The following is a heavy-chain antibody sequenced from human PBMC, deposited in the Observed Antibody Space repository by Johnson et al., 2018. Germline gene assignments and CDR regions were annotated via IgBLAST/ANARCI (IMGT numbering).Heavy chain of an antibody. CDR3: ARVVVGDAFDL. V-gene: IGHV4-59*01. CDR2: SYYSGST. D-gene: IGHD2-15*01. Sequence: QVQLQESGPGLVKPSETLSLTCAVSDGSISSYYWSWIRQPPGKGLEWIGYSYYSGSTDYNPSLKSRVTISVDTSKTQFSLKLTSVTAADTAIYYCARVVVGDAFDLWGQGTLVIVSS. CDR1: DGSISSYY. J-gene: IGHJ3*01.